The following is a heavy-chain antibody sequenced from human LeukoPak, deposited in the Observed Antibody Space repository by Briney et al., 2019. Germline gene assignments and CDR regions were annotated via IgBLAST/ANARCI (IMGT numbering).Heavy chain of an antibody. CDR3: ARDSVGGSNWFDP. J-gene: IGHJ5*02. CDR2: INPDVGHT. D-gene: IGHD3-10*01. Sequence: GASVKVSCKTSGYILARHNMHWVRQAPGQGLEWMGIINPDVGHTSYAQKSRGRVTTTRDMSTSTVYMELSSLISEDTAVYYCARDSVGGSNWFDPWGQGTLVTVSS. CDR1: GYILARHN. V-gene: IGHV1-46*01.